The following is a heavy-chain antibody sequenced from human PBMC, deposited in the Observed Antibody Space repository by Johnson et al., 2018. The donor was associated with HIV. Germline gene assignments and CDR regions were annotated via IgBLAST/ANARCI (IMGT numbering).Heavy chain of an antibody. CDR3: ARDLVVAATFDI. J-gene: IGHJ3*02. CDR1: GFTFSSYA. CDR2: IKQDGSEK. D-gene: IGHD2-15*01. Sequence: EVQLVESGGDLVQPGGSLRLSCAASGFTFSSYAMSWVRQAPGKGLEWVANIKQDGSEKYYVDSLKGRFTISRDNSKNTLYLQMNSLRAEDTAVYYCARDLVVAATFDIWGQGTMVTVSS. V-gene: IGHV3-7*05.